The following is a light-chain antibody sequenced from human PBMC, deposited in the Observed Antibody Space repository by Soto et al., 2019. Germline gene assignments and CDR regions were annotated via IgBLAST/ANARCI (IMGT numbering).Light chain of an antibody. CDR1: RSNIGRNY. V-gene: IGLV1-47*01. J-gene: IGLJ3*02. CDR2: RNN. CDR3: AAWDDTLNGQV. Sequence: QSVLTQPPSASGTPGQRVSISCSGSRSNIGRNYVYWYQQLPGTAPKLLIQRNNERPSGVPDRFSGSKSGTSVSLAISGLRSEDEATYDCAAWDDTLNGQVFGGGTKVTVL.